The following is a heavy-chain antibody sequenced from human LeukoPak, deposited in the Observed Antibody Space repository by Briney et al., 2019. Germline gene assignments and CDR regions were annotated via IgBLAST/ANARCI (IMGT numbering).Heavy chain of an antibody. CDR1: GGSISSGDYY. V-gene: IGHV4-30-4*08. CDR2: IYYSGST. D-gene: IGHD2-2*01. Sequence: SQTLSLTCTVSGGSISSGDYYWSWIRQPPGKGLERIGYIYYSGSTYYHPSLKSRVTISVDTSKNQFSLKLSSVTAADTAVYYCARYCSSTSCFFDALDIWGQGTVVTVSS. CDR3: ARYCSSTSCFFDALDI. J-gene: IGHJ3*02.